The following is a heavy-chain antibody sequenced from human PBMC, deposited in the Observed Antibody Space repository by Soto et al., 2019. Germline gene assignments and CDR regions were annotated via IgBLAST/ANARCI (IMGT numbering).Heavy chain of an antibody. Sequence: SETLSLTCSVFGGSMSPYYWSWIRQSPGKGLEWIANIYYRGNTNYNPSLESRVTISIDTSKNQFSLKLNSLTAADTAVYYCARHSKKAGDFDYYYGMDVWGQGTTVTVSS. CDR1: GGSMSPYY. V-gene: IGHV4-59*08. CDR2: IYYRGNT. CDR3: ARHSKKAGDFDYYYGMDV. J-gene: IGHJ6*02. D-gene: IGHD7-27*01.